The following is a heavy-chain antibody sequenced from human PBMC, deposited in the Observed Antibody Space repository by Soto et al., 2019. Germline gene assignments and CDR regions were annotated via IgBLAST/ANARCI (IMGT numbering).Heavy chain of an antibody. D-gene: IGHD4-17*01. Sequence: GGSLRLSCAASGFTFRSYNMNWVRQAPGKGLEWVSYISSSSSYISYADSVKGRITISRDNAKNSLYLQMNSLRAEDTAVYYCARDYYGDYIFDYWGQGTQVTVSS. J-gene: IGHJ4*02. V-gene: IGHV3-21*01. CDR3: ARDYYGDYIFDY. CDR2: ISSSSSYI. CDR1: GFTFRSYN.